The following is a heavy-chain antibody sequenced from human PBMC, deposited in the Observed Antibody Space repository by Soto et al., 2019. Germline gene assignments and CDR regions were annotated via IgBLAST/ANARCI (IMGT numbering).Heavy chain of an antibody. CDR1: GGSISSYY. Sequence: PSETLSLTCTVSGGSISSYYWSWIRQPPGKGLEWIGYIYYSGSTNYNPSLKSRVTISVDTSKNQFSLKLSSVTAADTAVYYCARDRSYSYGSGSRNYYYYGMDVWGQGTTVTVSS. CDR2: IYYSGST. V-gene: IGHV4-59*01. J-gene: IGHJ6*02. CDR3: ARDRSYSYGSGSRNYYYYGMDV. D-gene: IGHD3-10*01.